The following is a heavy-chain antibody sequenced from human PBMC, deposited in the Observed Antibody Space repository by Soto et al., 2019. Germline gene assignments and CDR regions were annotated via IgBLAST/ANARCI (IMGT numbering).Heavy chain of an antibody. CDR1: GFTFSSYW. V-gene: IGHV3-7*01. D-gene: IGHD5-12*01. Sequence: GGSLRLSCAASGFTFSSYWMSWVRQAPGKGLEWVANIKQDGSEKYYVDSVKGRFTISRDNAKNSLYLQMNSLRAEDTAVYYCARVAFYDPPRALIWIDPWGQGTLVTVSS. J-gene: IGHJ5*02. CDR2: IKQDGSEK. CDR3: ARVAFYDPPRALIWIDP.